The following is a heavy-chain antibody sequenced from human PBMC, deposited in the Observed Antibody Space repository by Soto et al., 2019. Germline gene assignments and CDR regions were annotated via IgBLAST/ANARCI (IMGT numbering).Heavy chain of an antibody. Sequence: GGSLRLSCAASGLPFRSYGISWIRLSPGKGLEWVSVISGGGDTTYYTPSVKGRFTISRDDFRDTLYLQMNSLRTEDTAIYYCAKLRDFVVLPAGILDYWGPGTLVTVSS. D-gene: IGHD2-8*01. CDR1: GLPFRSYG. CDR3: AKLRDFVVLPAGILDY. CDR2: ISGGGDTT. V-gene: IGHV3-23*01. J-gene: IGHJ4*02.